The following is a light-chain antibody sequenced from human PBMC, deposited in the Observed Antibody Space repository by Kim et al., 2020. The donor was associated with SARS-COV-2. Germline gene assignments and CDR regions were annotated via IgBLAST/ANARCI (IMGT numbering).Light chain of an antibody. CDR3: AAWDDSLSGPHVV. CDR2: RNN. Sequence: QSVLTQPPSASGTPGQRVTISCSGSSSNIGSNYVYWYQQLPGTAPKLLIYRNNQRPSGVPDRFSGSKSGTSASLAISGLRSEDEADYYCAAWDDSLSGPHVVFGGGAQLPS. CDR1: SSNIGSNY. V-gene: IGLV1-47*01. J-gene: IGLJ2*01.